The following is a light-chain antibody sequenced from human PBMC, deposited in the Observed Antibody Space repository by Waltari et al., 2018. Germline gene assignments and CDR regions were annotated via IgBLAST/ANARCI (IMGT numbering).Light chain of an antibody. J-gene: IGLJ3*02. CDR2: DNN. CDR1: SSNIGSYY. CDR3: AGWDDSLSGVV. V-gene: IGLV1-47*02. Sequence: QSGLTQPPSASGAPGQRVTISCPGSSSNIGSYYVYWYQFPGTAPKLLIHDNNLRPSGVPDRFSGSKSGTSASLAISGLRSEDEADYYCAGWDDSLSGVVFGGGTKLTVL.